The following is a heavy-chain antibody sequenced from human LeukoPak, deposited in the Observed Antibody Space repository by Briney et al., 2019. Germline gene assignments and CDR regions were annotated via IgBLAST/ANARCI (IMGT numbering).Heavy chain of an antibody. D-gene: IGHD4-17*01. J-gene: IGHJ4*02. Sequence: GDSLKISCKGSGYSFSDYWIGWVRQMPGKGLEWMGIIFPGDSDTRYSPSFQGQVTISADKSIDTAYLQWSSLKASDTAMYFCARGCDYGDYVEYFDYWGQGTLVTVSS. V-gene: IGHV5-51*01. CDR1: GYSFSDYW. CDR2: IFPGDSDT. CDR3: ARGCDYGDYVEYFDY.